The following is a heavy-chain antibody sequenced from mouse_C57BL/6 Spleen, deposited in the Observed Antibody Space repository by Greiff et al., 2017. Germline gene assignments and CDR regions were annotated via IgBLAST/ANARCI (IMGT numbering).Heavy chain of an antibody. V-gene: IGHV1-50*01. Sequence: QVQLQQPGAELVKPRASVKLSCKASGYTFTSYWMQWVKQRPGQGLEWIGEIDPTDSYTNYNQKYKGKAPLTVDTSSSTAYMQLSSLTSEDYAVYYRARGGSYGNHIHYAMDYWCQGTSGTVSS. D-gene: IGHD2-1*01. CDR2: IDPTDSYT. J-gene: IGHJ4*01. CDR1: GYTFTSYW. CDR3: ARGGSYGNHIHYAMDY.